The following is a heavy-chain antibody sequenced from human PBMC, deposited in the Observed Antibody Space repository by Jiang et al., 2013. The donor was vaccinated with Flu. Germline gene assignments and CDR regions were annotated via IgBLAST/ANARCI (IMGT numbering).Heavy chain of an antibody. CDR3: ATAAYYYGSGSYYNYDY. D-gene: IGHD3-10*01. CDR1: GGTFSSYA. J-gene: IGHJ4*02. Sequence: QLVESGAEVKKPGSSVKVSCKASGGTFSSYAISWVRQAPGQELEWMGGIIPIFGTANYAQKFQGRVTITADESTSTAYMELSSLRSEDTAVYYCATAAYYYGSGSYYNYDYWGQGTLVTVSS. V-gene: IGHV1-69*01. CDR2: IIPIFGTA.